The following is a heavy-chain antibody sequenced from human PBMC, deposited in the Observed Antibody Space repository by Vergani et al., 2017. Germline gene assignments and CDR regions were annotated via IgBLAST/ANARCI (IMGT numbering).Heavy chain of an antibody. CDR2: IYTSGST. D-gene: IGHD6-19*01. Sequence: QVQLQESGPGLVKPSQTLSLTCTVSGGSISSGSYYWSWIRQPAGKGLEWIGRIYTSGSTNYNPSLKSRVTISVDTSKNQFSLKLSSVTAADTAVYYCARGQQWLFGGTNWFDPWGQGTLVTVSS. CDR3: ARGQQWLFGGTNWFDP. CDR1: GGSISSGSYY. J-gene: IGHJ5*02. V-gene: IGHV4-61*02.